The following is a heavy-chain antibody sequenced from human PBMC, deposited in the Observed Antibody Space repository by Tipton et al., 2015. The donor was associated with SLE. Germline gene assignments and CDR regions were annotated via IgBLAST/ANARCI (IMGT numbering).Heavy chain of an antibody. CDR1: GFTFSSYA. CDR2: ISYDGSNK. Sequence: SLRLSCAASGFTFSSYAMHWVRQAPGKGLEWVALISYDGSNKYYADSVKGRFTFSRDNSKNTLYLQMNSLRAEDTAVFYCARGPPGSSWYGEVHPIDYWGQGTLVTVSS. V-gene: IGHV3-30-3*01. CDR3: ARGPPGSSWYGEVHPIDY. J-gene: IGHJ4*02. D-gene: IGHD6-13*01.